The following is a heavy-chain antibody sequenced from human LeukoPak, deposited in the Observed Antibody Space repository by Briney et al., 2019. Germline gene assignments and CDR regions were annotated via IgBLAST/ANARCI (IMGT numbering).Heavy chain of an antibody. Sequence: AASVKVSCKASGYTFTGYYIHWVRQAPGQGLEWMGWINPNSGGTNYAQKFQGRVTMTRDTSISTAYMELGRLRSDDTAVYYCARVVAAPPGYWYFDLWGRGTLVTVSS. CDR1: GYTFTGYY. V-gene: IGHV1-2*02. CDR2: INPNSGGT. CDR3: ARVVAAPPGYWYFDL. J-gene: IGHJ2*01. D-gene: IGHD2-15*01.